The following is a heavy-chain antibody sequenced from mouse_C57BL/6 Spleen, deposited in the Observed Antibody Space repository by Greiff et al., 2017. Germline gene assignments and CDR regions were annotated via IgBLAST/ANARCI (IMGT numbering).Heavy chain of an antibody. CDR2: IYPGSGST. CDR1: GYTFTSYW. Sequence: QVQLQQPGAELVKPGASVKMSCKASGYTFTSYWITWVKQRPGQGLEWIGDIYPGSGSTNYNEKFKSKATLTVDTSSSTAYMQLSSLTSEDSAVYYCARGVYYDYDPAWFAYWGKGTLVTVSA. V-gene: IGHV1-55*01. CDR3: ARGVYYDYDPAWFAY. J-gene: IGHJ3*01. D-gene: IGHD2-4*01.